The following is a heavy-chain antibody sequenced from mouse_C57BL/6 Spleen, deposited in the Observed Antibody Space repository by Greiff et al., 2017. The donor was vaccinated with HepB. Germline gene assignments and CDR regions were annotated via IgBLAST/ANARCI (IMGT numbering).Heavy chain of an antibody. CDR2: IDPENGDT. J-gene: IGHJ2*01. V-gene: IGHV14-4*01. Sequence: EVQLQQSGAELVRPGASVKLSCTASGFNIKDDYMHWVKQRPEQGLEWIGWIDPENGDTEYASKFQGKATITADTSSNTAYLQLSSLTSEDTAVYYCTTPQGFFDYWGQSTTLTVSS. CDR1: GFNIKDDY. CDR3: TTPQGFFDY. D-gene: IGHD3-2*02.